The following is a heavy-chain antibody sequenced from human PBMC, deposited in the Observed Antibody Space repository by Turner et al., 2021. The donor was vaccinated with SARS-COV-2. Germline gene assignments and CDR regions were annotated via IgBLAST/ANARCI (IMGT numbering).Heavy chain of an antibody. Sequence: QVQLVVSGGGVVPPGRFLRPSCATSGFTFSSYGMHWVRQAPGKGLEWVAVISYDGSKKYYADSVKGRITISRDNSKNTLYLQMNSLRAEDTAVYYCAKDGAPFLLYFGEPTFYFDYWGQGTLVTVSS. CDR3: AKDGAPFLLYFGEPTFYFDY. D-gene: IGHD3-10*01. CDR2: ISYDGSKK. CDR1: GFTFSSYG. J-gene: IGHJ4*02. V-gene: IGHV3-30*18.